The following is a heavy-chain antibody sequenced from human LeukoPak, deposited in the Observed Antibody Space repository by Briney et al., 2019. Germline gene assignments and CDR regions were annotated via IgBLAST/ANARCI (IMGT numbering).Heavy chain of an antibody. CDR1: GYTFTSYY. CDR3: ARELVVAGGFDY. CDR2: INPSGGST. Sequence: ASVKVSCKASGYTFTSYYMHWVRQAPGQGLEWMGIINPSGGSTSYAQKFQGRVTMNRDTSTSTVYMELSSLRSEDTAVYYCARELVVAGGFDYWGQGTLVTVSS. J-gene: IGHJ4*02. D-gene: IGHD2-15*01. V-gene: IGHV1-46*01.